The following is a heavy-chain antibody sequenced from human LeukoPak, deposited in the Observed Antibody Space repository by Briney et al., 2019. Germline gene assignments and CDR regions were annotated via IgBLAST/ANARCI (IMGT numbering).Heavy chain of an antibody. CDR1: GGSFSGYY. V-gene: IGHV4-34*01. Sequence: SETLSLTCAVYGGSFSGYYWSWIRQPPGKGLEWIGEINHSGSTNYNPSLTSRVTISVDTSKNQFSLKLSSVTAADTAVYYCARGLKYYDFWSGYSYAFDIWGQGTMVTVSS. D-gene: IGHD3-3*01. J-gene: IGHJ3*02. CDR3: ARGLKYYDFWSGYSYAFDI. CDR2: INHSGST.